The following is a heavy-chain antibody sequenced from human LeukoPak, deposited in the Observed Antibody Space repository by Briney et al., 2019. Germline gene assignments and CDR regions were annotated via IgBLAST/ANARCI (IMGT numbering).Heavy chain of an antibody. CDR3: AKGLIRTDDY. CDR2: IRGSGGST. J-gene: IGHJ4*02. Sequence: GGSLRLSCAASGFTFSSYAMSWVRQAPGKGLEWVSAIRGSGGSTYYADSVKGRFTISRDNSKNTLYLQMNSLRAEDTAIYYCAKGLIRTDDYWGQGTLVTVSS. D-gene: IGHD1-1*01. CDR1: GFTFSSYA. V-gene: IGHV3-23*01.